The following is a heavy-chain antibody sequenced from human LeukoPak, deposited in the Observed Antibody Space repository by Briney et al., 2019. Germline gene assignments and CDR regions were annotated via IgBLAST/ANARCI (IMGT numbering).Heavy chain of an antibody. D-gene: IGHD3-3*02. CDR1: GGSISSYY. CDR2: IYYSGST. J-gene: IGHJ6*03. V-gene: IGHV4-59*01. CDR3: ARRAPFLSDVHYYYYMDV. Sequence: PSETLSLTCTVSGGSISSYYWSWIRQPPGKGLEWIGYIYYSGSTNYNPSLKSRVTISVDTSKNQFSLKLSSVTAADTAVYYCARRAPFLSDVHYYYYMDVWGKGTTVTVSS.